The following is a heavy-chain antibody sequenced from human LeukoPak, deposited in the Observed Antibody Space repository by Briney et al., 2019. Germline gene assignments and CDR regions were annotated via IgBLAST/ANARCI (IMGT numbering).Heavy chain of an antibody. CDR2: TYYRSKWYN. V-gene: IGHV6-1*01. CDR1: GDSVSSNSAA. CDR3: ARMKQTSGSLLWYYYYGMDV. D-gene: IGHD1-26*01. J-gene: IGHJ6*02. Sequence: SQTLSLTCAISGDSVSSNSAAWNWIRQSPSRGLEWLGRTYYRSKWYNDYAVSVKSRITINPDTSKNQFSLQLSSVTPEDTAVYYCARMKQTSGSLLWYYYYGMDVWGQGTTVTVSS.